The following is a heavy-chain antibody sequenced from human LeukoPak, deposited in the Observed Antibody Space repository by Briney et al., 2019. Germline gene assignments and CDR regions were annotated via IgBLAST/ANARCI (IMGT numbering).Heavy chain of an antibody. CDR3: AKDPYYYGSGSYAQSLYFDY. Sequence: GGSLRLSCAASGFTFSSYGMPWVRQAPGKGLEWVAVISYDGSNKYYADSVKGRFTISRDNSKNTLYLQMNSLRAEDTAVYYCAKDPYYYGSGSYAQSLYFDYWGQGTLVTVSS. D-gene: IGHD3-10*01. J-gene: IGHJ4*02. CDR2: ISYDGSNK. CDR1: GFTFSSYG. V-gene: IGHV3-30*18.